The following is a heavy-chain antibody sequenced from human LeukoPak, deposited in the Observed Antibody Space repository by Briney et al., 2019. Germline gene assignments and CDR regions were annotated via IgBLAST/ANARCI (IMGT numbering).Heavy chain of an antibody. Sequence: GGSLRLSCAASGFTFSSYAMSWVRQAPGKGLEWVSAISGSGGSTYYADSVKGRFTISRDNSKNTLYLQMNSLRAEDTAVYYCARVFSIAAAGTYDYWGQGAMVTVSS. V-gene: IGHV3-23*01. D-gene: IGHD6-13*01. CDR3: ARVFSIAAAGTYDY. J-gene: IGHJ4*02. CDR2: ISGSGGST. CDR1: GFTFSSYA.